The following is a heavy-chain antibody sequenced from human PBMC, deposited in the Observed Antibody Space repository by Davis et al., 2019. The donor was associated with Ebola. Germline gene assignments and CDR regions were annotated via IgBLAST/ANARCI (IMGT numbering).Heavy chain of an antibody. V-gene: IGHV3-21*01. CDR3: SRDHNYYGNSGYPLFDY. J-gene: IGHJ4*02. Sequence: PGGSLRLSCAASGFTFSTYSMNWVRQAPGKGLEWVSSISSGSSYIYYADSLKGRFTISRDNAGNSLYLQMNSLRVEDTAVYYCSRDHNYYGNSGYPLFDYWGQGTLVTVYS. CDR1: GFTFSTYS. CDR2: ISSGSSYI. D-gene: IGHD3-22*01.